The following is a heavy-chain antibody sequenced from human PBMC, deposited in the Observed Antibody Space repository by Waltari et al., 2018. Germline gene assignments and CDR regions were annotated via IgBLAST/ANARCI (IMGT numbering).Heavy chain of an antibody. J-gene: IGHJ6*03. Sequence: EVQLVESGGGLVKRGGYMRHSCALSGFSWCSATLGWVRQAHGKGLEWVASIGSTYTFVYYAESVQGRFTISRDDAENSLFLEMNSLRAEDTAVYYCAREDPGRIYYYYMDVWGKGTTVTVSS. CDR3: AREDPGRIYYYYMDV. CDR1: GFSWCSAT. V-gene: IGHV3-21*01. CDR2: IGSTYTFV.